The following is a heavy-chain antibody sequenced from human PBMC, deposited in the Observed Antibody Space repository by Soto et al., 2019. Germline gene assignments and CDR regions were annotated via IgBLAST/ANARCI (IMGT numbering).Heavy chain of an antibody. Sequence: QVQLQESASRVVRPSQSLSVTCSVSGGSVSSGGYSWSWIRQSPGKGLEWIGFISHSGSPYYHPSLKSRVTISVDKSKNQLSLELSSVTAADTAVYYCTRGVLAWGPGTLVTVSS. CDR2: ISHSGSP. CDR1: GGSVSSGGYS. V-gene: IGHV4-30-2*06. D-gene: IGHD2-8*01. J-gene: IGHJ5*02. CDR3: TRGVLA.